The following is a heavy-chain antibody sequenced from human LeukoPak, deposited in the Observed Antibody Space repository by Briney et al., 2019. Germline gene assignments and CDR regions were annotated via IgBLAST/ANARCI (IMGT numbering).Heavy chain of an antibody. CDR2: IYTSGST. D-gene: IGHD2-2*01. Sequence: SETLSLTCTVSGGSISSGSYYWSWIRQPAGTGLEWIGRIYTSGSTNYNPSLKSRVTMSVDTSKNQFSLKLSSVTAADTAVYYCARAGGLYCSSTSCSMGFDYWGRGTLVTVSS. CDR3: ARAGGLYCSSTSCSMGFDY. J-gene: IGHJ4*02. CDR1: GGSISSGSYY. V-gene: IGHV4-61*02.